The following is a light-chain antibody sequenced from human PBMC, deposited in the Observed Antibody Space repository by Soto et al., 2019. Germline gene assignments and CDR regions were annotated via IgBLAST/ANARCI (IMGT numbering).Light chain of an antibody. V-gene: IGKV3-15*01. CDR1: QSITGN. Sequence: EIVMTQSPATLSVSPGERATLSCRASQSITGNLTWYQQKPVQAPRLLIYDASTRATGIPARFSGSGSGTEFTLTISSLQSEDFAVYYCHQYNNWPLTFGRGTKVEIK. CDR3: HQYNNWPLT. CDR2: DAS. J-gene: IGKJ4*01.